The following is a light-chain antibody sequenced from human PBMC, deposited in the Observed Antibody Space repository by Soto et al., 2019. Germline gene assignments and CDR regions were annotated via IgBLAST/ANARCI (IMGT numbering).Light chain of an antibody. CDR3: QQYNNWWT. Sequence: EIVMTQSPATLSVSPGERATLSCTASPSVSSNLAWYQQKPGQAPRLLIYGASTRATGIPARFSGSGSGTEFTLTISSLQSEDFAVYYCQQYNNWWTVGQGTKVEIK. CDR2: GAS. CDR1: PSVSSN. J-gene: IGKJ1*01. V-gene: IGKV3-15*01.